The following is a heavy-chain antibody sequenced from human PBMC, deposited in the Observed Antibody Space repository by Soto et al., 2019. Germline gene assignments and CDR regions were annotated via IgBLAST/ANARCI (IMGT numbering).Heavy chain of an antibody. V-gene: IGHV3-21*01. CDR2: ISSSSSYI. Sequence: EVQLVESGGGLVKPGGSLRLSCAASGFTFSSYSMNWVRQAPGKGLEWVSSISSSSSYIYYADSVKGRFTISRDNAKNSLYLQMNSLRAEDTAVYYCFIAARLRGGYFDYWGQGTLVTVSS. CDR1: GFTFSSYS. J-gene: IGHJ4*02. D-gene: IGHD6-6*01. CDR3: FIAARLRGGYFDY.